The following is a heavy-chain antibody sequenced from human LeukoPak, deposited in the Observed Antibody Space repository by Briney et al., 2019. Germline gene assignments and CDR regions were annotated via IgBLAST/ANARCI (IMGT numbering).Heavy chain of an antibody. D-gene: IGHD6-13*01. Sequence: ASVKVSCKASGYTFTSYGISWVRQAPGQGLEWMGWISAYNGNTNYAQKLQGRVTMTTDTSTSTAYMELRSLRSDDPAVYYCAREFGSSWYRWFDPWGQGTLVTVSS. J-gene: IGHJ5*02. CDR2: ISAYNGNT. CDR1: GYTFTSYG. CDR3: AREFGSSWYRWFDP. V-gene: IGHV1-18*01.